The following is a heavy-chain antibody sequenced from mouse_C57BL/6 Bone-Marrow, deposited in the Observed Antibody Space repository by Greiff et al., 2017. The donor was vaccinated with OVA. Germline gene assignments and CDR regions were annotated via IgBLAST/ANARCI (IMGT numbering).Heavy chain of an antibody. Sequence: VQLQQPGAELVKPGASVKLSCKASGYTFTSYWMQWVKQRPGQGLGWIGEIDPSDSYTNYNQKFKGKATLTVDTSSSTAYMQLSSLTSEDSAVYYCARSRIITTVVGDYWGQGTTLTVSS. D-gene: IGHD1-1*01. J-gene: IGHJ2*01. CDR2: IDPSDSYT. CDR3: ARSRIITTVVGDY. V-gene: IGHV1-50*01. CDR1: GYTFTSYW.